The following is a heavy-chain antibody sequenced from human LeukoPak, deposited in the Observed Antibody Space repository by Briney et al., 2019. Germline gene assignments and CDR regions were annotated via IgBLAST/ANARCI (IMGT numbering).Heavy chain of an antibody. V-gene: IGHV5-51*01. CDR1: GYSSTSYW. Sequence: GESLKISCKGSGYSSTSYWIGWVRQMPGKGLEWMGIIYPGDSDTRYSPSFQGQVTISADKSISTAYLQWSSLKASDTAMYYCARHPPPLVPDDAFDIWGQGTMVTVSS. CDR2: IYPGDSDT. CDR3: ARHPPPLVPDDAFDI. J-gene: IGHJ3*02. D-gene: IGHD2-2*01.